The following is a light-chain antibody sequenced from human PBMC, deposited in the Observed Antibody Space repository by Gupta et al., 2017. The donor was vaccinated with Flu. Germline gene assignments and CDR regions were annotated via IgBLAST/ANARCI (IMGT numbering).Light chain of an antibody. CDR3: QHDSGFALT. CDR2: LAS. J-gene: IGKJ4*01. V-gene: IGKV1-5*03. Sequence: DLQMTQSPSTLSASIGDRVTITCRASESISTYLAWYQRNPGKAPKLLVYLASTLESGLPSRISGSASATDISLTISILHPDESATYCSQHDSGFALTFGEGTKVEVK. CDR1: ESISTY.